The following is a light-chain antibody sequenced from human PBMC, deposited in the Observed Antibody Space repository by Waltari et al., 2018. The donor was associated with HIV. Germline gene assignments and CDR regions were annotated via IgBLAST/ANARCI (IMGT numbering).Light chain of an antibody. Sequence: HSALTQPASVSGSPGQSITISCTGTSSDGGGYNFVSWYRQPPGNATTLILYDASNRRSGVSNRCSGSKSGNTASLTISGLQAEDEADYYCSSYTSSSTLVVFGGGTKLTVL. CDR3: SSYTSSSTLVV. V-gene: IGLV2-14*03. CDR2: DAS. CDR1: SSDGGGYNF. J-gene: IGLJ2*01.